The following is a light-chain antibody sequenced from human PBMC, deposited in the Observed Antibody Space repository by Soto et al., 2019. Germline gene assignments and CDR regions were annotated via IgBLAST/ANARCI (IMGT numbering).Light chain of an antibody. CDR3: QKYNRGPIP. CDR1: QTISNY. V-gene: IGKV1-27*01. J-gene: IGKJ1*01. CDR2: SAS. Sequence: NLSVAAVSVSIDDSVTITCRASQTISNYLNWYQQQPGKAPKLLIYSASTLQSGVPSRFSGSGSGTDFTLTISSLQPEDVATYYCQKYNRGPIPFGQGTKVDIK.